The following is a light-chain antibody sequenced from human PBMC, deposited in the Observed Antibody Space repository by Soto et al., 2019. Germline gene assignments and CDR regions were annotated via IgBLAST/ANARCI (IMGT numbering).Light chain of an antibody. CDR1: QSISSW. CDR3: QQYNSYS. J-gene: IGKJ2*01. Sequence: DIQMTQSPSTLSASVGDRVTITCRASQSISSWLAWYQQKPGKAPTLLIYKASSLESGVPSRFSGSGSRTEFNLTISSLQPDEFADYYYQQYNSYSFGQGTKLEIK. V-gene: IGKV1-5*03. CDR2: KAS.